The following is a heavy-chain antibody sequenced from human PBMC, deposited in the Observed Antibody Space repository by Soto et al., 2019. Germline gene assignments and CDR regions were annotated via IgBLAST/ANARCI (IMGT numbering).Heavy chain of an antibody. V-gene: IGHV3-30-3*01. CDR3: ARPQLRYFDWSYFDY. D-gene: IGHD3-9*01. CDR2: ISYDGSNK. CDR1: GFTFSSYA. Sequence: GGSLRLSCAASGFTFSSYAMHWVRQAPGKGLEWVAVISYDGSNKYYADSVKGRFTISRDNSKNTLYLQMNSLRAEDTAVYYCARPQLRYFDWSYFDYWGQGTLVTVSS. J-gene: IGHJ4*02.